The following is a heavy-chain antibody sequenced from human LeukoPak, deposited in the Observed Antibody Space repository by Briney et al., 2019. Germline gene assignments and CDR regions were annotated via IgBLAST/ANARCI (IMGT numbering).Heavy chain of an antibody. CDR2: VWFDGTHD. CDR3: ARDPDLYGDSFFDL. V-gene: IGHV3-33*01. D-gene: IGHD4-17*01. CDR1: GFTFTNYG. Sequence: QTGGSLRLSCAASGFTFTNYGFHWVRQAPGKGREWVAVVWFDGTHDYYGDSVKGRFTISRDNYKSTLFLQMNSLTTEDTAVYYCARDPDLYGDSFFDLWGQGSLVTVSS. J-gene: IGHJ4*02.